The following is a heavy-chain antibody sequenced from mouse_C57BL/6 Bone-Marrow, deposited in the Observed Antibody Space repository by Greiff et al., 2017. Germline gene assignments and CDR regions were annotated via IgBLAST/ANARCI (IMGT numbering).Heavy chain of an antibody. CDR3: ARPYDYDDGAYYFDY. CDR2: INSDGGST. Sequence: EVQGVESGGGLVQPGESLKLSCESNEYEFPSHDMSWVRKTPEKRLELVAAINSDGGSTYYPDTMERRFIISRDNTKKTLYLQMSSLRSEDTALYYCARPYDYDDGAYYFDYWGQGTTLTVSS. J-gene: IGHJ2*01. V-gene: IGHV5-2*01. D-gene: IGHD2-4*01. CDR1: EYEFPSHD.